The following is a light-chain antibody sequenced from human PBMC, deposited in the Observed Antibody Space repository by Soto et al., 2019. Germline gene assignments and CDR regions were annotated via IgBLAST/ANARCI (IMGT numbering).Light chain of an antibody. CDR3: QQYDRSPRT. V-gene: IGKV3-20*01. Sequence: EVVLTQSPGTQSLSPGERATLSCRASQSVSTSVGWYQQKPGQAPRLLIYGASNRATGIPDRFSGSGSGTDFTLTISRLEPEDFAVYYCQQYDRSPRTFGQGTKVEIK. CDR2: GAS. CDR1: QSVSTS. J-gene: IGKJ1*01.